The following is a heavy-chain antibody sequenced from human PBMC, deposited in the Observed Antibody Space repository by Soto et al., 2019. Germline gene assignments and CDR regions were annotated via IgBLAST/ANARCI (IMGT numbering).Heavy chain of an antibody. Sequence: SETLSLTCTVSGESIATGAFYWSWIRLQSGKGPEWIGSIFYAGDTYYSPSLKSRVEISLDGSQNQFSLNLRSVTAADTAVYYCAREGDYRTWFEPWGPGTLVTVSS. J-gene: IGHJ5*02. V-gene: IGHV4-31*03. CDR3: AREGDYRTWFEP. D-gene: IGHD4-17*01. CDR1: GESIATGAFY. CDR2: IFYAGDT.